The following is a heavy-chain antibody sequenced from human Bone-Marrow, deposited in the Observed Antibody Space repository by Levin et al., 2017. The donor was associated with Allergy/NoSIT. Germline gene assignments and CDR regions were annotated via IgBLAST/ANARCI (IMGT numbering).Heavy chain of an antibody. V-gene: IGHV3-30*03. CDR1: TFSLSSYG. CDR3: ARDGGRLTMVRGIIIDADYFDE. J-gene: IGHJ4*02. CDR2: ISFDGNNQ. Sequence: PGGSLRLSCAASTFSLSSYGMHWVRQAPGKGLEWVAVISFDGNNQKYADSVKGRFTISRDNSKNTLYLQLDSLRAEDTAVYYCARDGGRLTMVRGIIIDADYFDEWGQGTLVIVSS. D-gene: IGHD3-10*01.